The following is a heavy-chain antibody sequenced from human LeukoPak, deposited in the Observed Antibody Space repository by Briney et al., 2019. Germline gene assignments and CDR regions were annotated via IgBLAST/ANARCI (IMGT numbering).Heavy chain of an antibody. CDR1: GGSISSGDYY. CDR2: IYYSGST. Sequence: SETLSLTCTVSGGSISSGDYYWSWIRQPPGKGLEWIGYIYYSGSTYYNPSLKSRVTMSVDTSKNQFSLKLSSVTAADTAVYYCAGQFRRIAAAGTEPWFDPWGQGTLVTVSS. CDR3: AGQFRRIAAAGTEPWFDP. J-gene: IGHJ5*02. V-gene: IGHV4-30-4*01. D-gene: IGHD6-13*01.